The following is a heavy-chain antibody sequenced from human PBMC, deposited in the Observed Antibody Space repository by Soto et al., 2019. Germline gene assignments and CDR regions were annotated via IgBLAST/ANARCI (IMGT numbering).Heavy chain of an antibody. CDR3: ARGWEAYYYDNSGYLNDAFDI. D-gene: IGHD3-22*01. CDR2: IYHTGGT. J-gene: IGHJ3*02. CDR1: GGSISSGGYS. Sequence: QLRLQESGSGLVKPSQTLSLTCAVSGGSISSGGYSWSWIRQPPGKGLEWIGYIYHTGGTYYKPSLKSRVTISVDVSKNHFSLDLSSVTAADTAVYYCARGWEAYYYDNSGYLNDAFDIWGQGTMVTVSS. V-gene: IGHV4-30-2*01.